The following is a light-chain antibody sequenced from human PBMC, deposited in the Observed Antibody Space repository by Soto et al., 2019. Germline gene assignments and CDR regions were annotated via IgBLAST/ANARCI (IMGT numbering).Light chain of an antibody. J-gene: IGKJ2*01. CDR3: QQYNNWQT. CDR1: QSVSSN. CDR2: GAS. V-gene: IGKV3-15*01. Sequence: EIVMTQSPATLSVSPGERATLSCRASQSVSSNLAWYQQKPGQAPRLLIYGASTRATGIPARFSGSVSGTEFTLTISILQSEDFAVYYCQQYNNWQTFGQGTKLEIK.